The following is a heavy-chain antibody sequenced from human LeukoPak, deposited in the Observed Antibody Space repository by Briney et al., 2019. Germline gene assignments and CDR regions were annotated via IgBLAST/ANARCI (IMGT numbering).Heavy chain of an antibody. CDR1: GFTFSSYG. J-gene: IGHJ6*03. CDR2: ISDRGGST. V-gene: IGHV3-23*01. D-gene: IGHD3-10*01. CDR3: ARSQDGSGSYFYYFYIDV. Sequence: GVSLRLSCAASGFTFSSYGMIWVSQARGKGLEGVLAISDRGGSTYYADSVKGKFNVSRDNSKNILYLQMNSLRAEDTAVYYCARSQDGSGSYFYYFYIDVWGKGTTV.